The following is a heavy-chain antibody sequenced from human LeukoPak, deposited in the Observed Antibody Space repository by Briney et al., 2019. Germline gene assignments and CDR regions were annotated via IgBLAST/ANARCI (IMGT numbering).Heavy chain of an antibody. Sequence: SETLSLTCTVSGGSIRSYFWGWVRQPAGKGLEWIGRLYTTGATFYNPSLKTRLTMSIDTSKNQFSLRLTSVVAADTAVYYCARQGYTASYYFLDYWSQGTLVTVSS. D-gene: IGHD1-26*01. CDR3: ARQGYTASYYFLDY. CDR2: LYTTGAT. V-gene: IGHV4-4*07. CDR1: GGSIRSYF. J-gene: IGHJ4*02.